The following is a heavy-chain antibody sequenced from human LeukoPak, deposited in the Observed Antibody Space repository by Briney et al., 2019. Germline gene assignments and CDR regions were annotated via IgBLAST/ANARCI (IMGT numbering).Heavy chain of an antibody. Sequence: PSETLSLTCTVSGGSISSYYWSWIRQPPGKGLEWIGYIYYSGSTNYNPSLKSRVTMSVDTSKNQFSLKLSSVTAADTAVYYCARVGRYFDWLSPGIYYYGMDVWGQGTTVTVSS. J-gene: IGHJ6*02. V-gene: IGHV4-59*12. CDR3: ARVGRYFDWLSPGIYYYGMDV. D-gene: IGHD3-9*01. CDR1: GGSISSYY. CDR2: IYYSGST.